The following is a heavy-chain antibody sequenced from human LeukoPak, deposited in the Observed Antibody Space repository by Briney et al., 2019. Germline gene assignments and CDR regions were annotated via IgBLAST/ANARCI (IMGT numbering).Heavy chain of an antibody. V-gene: IGHV3-48*04. Sequence: GGSLRLSCAASGFTFSSYSMNWVRQAPGKGLEWVSYISSSSSTIYYAGSVKGRFTISRDNAKNSLYLQMSSLRAEDTAVYYCTRRRDGYHTPFDYWGQGTLVTVSS. CDR2: ISSSSSTI. CDR3: TRRRDGYHTPFDY. D-gene: IGHD5-24*01. CDR1: GFTFSSYS. J-gene: IGHJ4*02.